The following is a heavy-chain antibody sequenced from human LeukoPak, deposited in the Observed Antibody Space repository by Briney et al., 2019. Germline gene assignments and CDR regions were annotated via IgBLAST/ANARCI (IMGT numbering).Heavy chain of an antibody. CDR2: ISYDGSNK. V-gene: IGHV3-30-3*01. D-gene: IGHD2-2*01. CDR1: GFTFSSYA. J-gene: IGHJ6*02. CDR3: ARDPVYCSSTSCYRTLYYYGMDV. Sequence: PGRSLTLSCAASGFTFSSYAMHWVRQAPGKGLEWVAVISYDGSNKYYADSVKGRFTISRDNSKNTLYLQMNSLRAEDTAVYYCARDPVYCSSTSCYRTLYYYGMDVWGQGTKVTVSS.